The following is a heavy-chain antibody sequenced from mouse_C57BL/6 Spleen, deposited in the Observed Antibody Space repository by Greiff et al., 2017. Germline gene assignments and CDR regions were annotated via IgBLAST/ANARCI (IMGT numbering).Heavy chain of an antibody. CDR1: GYTFTSYW. CDR3: ARNMGLRSWFAY. J-gene: IGHJ3*01. CDR2: IDPSDSYT. D-gene: IGHD1-1*01. Sequence: VKLQQPGAELVMPGASVKLSCKASGYTFTSYWMHWVKQRPGQGLEWIGEIDPSDSYTNYNQKFKGKSTLTVDKSSSTAYMQLSSLTSEDSAVYYCARNMGLRSWFAYWGQGTLVTVSA. V-gene: IGHV1-69*01.